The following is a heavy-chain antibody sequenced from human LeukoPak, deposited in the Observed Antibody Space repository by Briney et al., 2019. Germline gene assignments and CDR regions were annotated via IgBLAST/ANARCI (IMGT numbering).Heavy chain of an antibody. J-gene: IGHJ4*02. CDR3: ARWDDKRPL. V-gene: IGHV4-59*01. CDR1: GGSMSSYY. D-gene: IGHD3-9*01. CDR2: IYYSGST. Sequence: SSETLSLICSVSGGSMSSYYWSWIRQPPGKGLEWIGSIYYSGSTNYNPSLKSRVSISVDTSKSQFSLKQSSVTAADTAVYYCARWDDKRPLWGQGTLVTVSS.